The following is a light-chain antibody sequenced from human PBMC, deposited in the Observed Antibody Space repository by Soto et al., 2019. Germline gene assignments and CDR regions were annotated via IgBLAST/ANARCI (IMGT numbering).Light chain of an antibody. Sequence: EIVLTQSPGTLSLSPGERATLSCRASQSVSSNYLAWYQQKPGQAPKVLIYRASSRATGIPDRFSGSGSGTDFTLTISGLQSEDCAVYYCQQYAGWPRTFGQGTKLEIK. V-gene: IGKV3-20*01. CDR1: QSVSSNY. CDR3: QQYAGWPRT. J-gene: IGKJ2*01. CDR2: RAS.